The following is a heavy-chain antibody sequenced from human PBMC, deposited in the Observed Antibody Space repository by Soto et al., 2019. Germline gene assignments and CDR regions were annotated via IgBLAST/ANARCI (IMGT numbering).Heavy chain of an antibody. CDR3: ARVGIAARRVGDFDY. V-gene: IGHV4-59*01. Sequence: PSETLSLTCTVSGGSISSYYWSWIRQPPGKGLEWIGYIYYSGSTNYNPSLKSRVTISVDTSKNQFSLKLSSVTAADTAVYYCARVGIAARRVGDFDYWGQGTLVTVSS. CDR1: GGSISSYY. D-gene: IGHD6-6*01. J-gene: IGHJ4*02. CDR2: IYYSGST.